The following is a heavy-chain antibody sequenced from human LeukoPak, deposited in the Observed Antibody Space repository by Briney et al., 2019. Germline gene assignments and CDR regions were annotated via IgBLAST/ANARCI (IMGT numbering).Heavy chain of an antibody. CDR1: LLSLHSCG. CDR3: EKLWEISQDNDMDV. Sequence: SVKVSCKPSLLSLHSCGLIEVRQAPGQGLEWMGRIIPVFGTANYAQKFQDRVTITADTVSNTAYMELTSLTSEDTGVYFCEKLWEISQDNDMDVWGNGTAVTVSS. CDR2: IIPVFGTA. V-gene: IGHV1-69*06. J-gene: IGHJ6*03. D-gene: IGHD3-10*01.